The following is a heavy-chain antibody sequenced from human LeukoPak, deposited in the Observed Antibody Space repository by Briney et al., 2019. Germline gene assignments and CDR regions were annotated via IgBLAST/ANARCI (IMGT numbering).Heavy chain of an antibody. V-gene: IGHV3-23*01. J-gene: IGHJ4*02. D-gene: IGHD3-10*01. CDR3: AKAPFGSGSYYVNF. CDR1: GFTFSTYG. Sequence: GGSLRLSCVASGFTFSTYGMSWVRQGPGKGLEWVSAIRGAGDITDYADSVKGRFTISRDNSESMLYLQMSSLRAEDTAIYYCAKAPFGSGSYYVNFWGQGSLVTVSS. CDR2: IRGAGDIT.